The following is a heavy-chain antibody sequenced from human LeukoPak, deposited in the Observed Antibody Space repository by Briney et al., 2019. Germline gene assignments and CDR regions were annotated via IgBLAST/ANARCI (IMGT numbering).Heavy chain of an antibody. CDR2: INHSGST. Sequence: KPSETLSLTCAVYGGSFSGYYWSWIRQPPGKGLEWIGEINHSGSTNYNPSLKSRVTISADTSKNQFSLKLSSVTAADTAVYYCARGRRGRLRYFDWLTSAFDIWGQGTMATVSS. CDR1: GGSFSGYY. D-gene: IGHD3-9*01. J-gene: IGHJ3*02. V-gene: IGHV4-34*01. CDR3: ARGRRGRLRYFDWLTSAFDI.